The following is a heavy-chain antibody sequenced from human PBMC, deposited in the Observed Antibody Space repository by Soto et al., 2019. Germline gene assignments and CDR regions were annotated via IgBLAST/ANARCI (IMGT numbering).Heavy chain of an antibody. CDR3: ARYSGSYWHYLDF. CDR2: IYPGDSDT. D-gene: IGHD1-26*01. J-gene: IGHJ4*02. V-gene: IGHV5-51*01. CDR1: GYSFASHW. Sequence: GESLTISCKVSGYSFASHWVAWVRQMPEKGLEWIGTIYPGDSDTKYSPAFRGQVTISADTSVSTAYLQWRSLEATDSAIYYCARYSGSYWHYLDFWGQGTLVTVSS.